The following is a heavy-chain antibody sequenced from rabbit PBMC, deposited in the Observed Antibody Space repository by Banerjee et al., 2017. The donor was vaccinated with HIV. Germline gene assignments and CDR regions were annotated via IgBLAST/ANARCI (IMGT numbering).Heavy chain of an antibody. Sequence: QEQLVESGGGLVQPEGSLTLTCTASGFSFSSAYDMCWVRQAPGKGPEWIACIYTGDGRTYYASWAKGRFTISKTSSTTVTLQMTSLTAADTATYFCARGVDGSGCYGLWGQGTLATVS. D-gene: IGHD1-1*01. CDR1: GFSFSSAYD. J-gene: IGHJ4*01. CDR3: ARGVDGSGCYGL. V-gene: IGHV1S45*01. CDR2: IYTGDGRT.